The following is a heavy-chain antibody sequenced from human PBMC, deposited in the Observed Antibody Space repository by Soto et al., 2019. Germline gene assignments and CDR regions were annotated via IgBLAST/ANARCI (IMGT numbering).Heavy chain of an antibody. CDR3: AADPVGATTPFFDY. Sequence: ASVKVSCKASGFTFTSSAVQWVRQARGQRLEWIGWIVVGSGNTNYAQKFQERVTITRDVSTSTAYMELSSLRSEDTAVYYCAADPVGATTPFFDYWGQGPLVTVSS. D-gene: IGHD1-26*01. CDR2: IVVGSGNT. CDR1: GFTFTSSA. V-gene: IGHV1-58*01. J-gene: IGHJ4*02.